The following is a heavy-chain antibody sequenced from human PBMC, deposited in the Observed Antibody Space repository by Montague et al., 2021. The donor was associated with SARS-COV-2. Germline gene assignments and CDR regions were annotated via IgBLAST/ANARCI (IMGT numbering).Heavy chain of an antibody. D-gene: IGHD4-23*01. V-gene: IGHV4-31*03. Sequence: TLSLTCTVSGGSISSGGYYWSWIRQHPGKGLEWIGYIYYSGSTYYNPSLKSRVTISVDTPKNQFSLKLSSVTAADTAVYYCASTYGGNLGYYYYYMDVWGKGTTVTASS. CDR3: ASTYGGNLGYYYYYMDV. CDR1: GGSISSGGYY. CDR2: IYYSGST. J-gene: IGHJ6*03.